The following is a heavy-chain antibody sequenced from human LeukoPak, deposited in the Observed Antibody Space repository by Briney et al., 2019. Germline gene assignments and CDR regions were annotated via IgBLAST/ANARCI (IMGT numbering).Heavy chain of an antibody. CDR1: GFTFNTYW. V-gene: IGHV3-74*01. CDR2: IHSDGTAT. Sequence: GGSLRLSCAASGFTFNTYWMHWVRQAPGKGLVWVSRIHSDGTATTYADSVKGRFTVSRDNAKNTLYLQMNRLRAEDTAVYYCTRLNFGRGFDPWGQGTLVTVSS. J-gene: IGHJ5*02. CDR3: TRLNFGRGFDP. D-gene: IGHD1-7*01.